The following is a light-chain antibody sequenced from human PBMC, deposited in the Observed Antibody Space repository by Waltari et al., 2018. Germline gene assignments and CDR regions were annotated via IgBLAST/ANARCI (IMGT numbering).Light chain of an antibody. V-gene: IGKV1-6*01. CDR3: LQDYNYPWT. Sequence: AIQMTQSPSSLSASVGDRVTITCRESQGSRNDLGWYQQKPGKAPKLLIYAASSLQSGVPSMFSGSGSGTDFTLTISSLQPEDFATYYCLQDYNYPWTFGQGTKVEIK. CDR1: QGSRND. CDR2: AAS. J-gene: IGKJ1*01.